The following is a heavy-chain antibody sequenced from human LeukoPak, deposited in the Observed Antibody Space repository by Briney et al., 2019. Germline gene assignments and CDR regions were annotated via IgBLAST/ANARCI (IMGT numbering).Heavy chain of an antibody. CDR1: GYTFTGYH. Sequence: ASVKVSCKASGYTFTGYHIHWVRQAPGQGLEWMGRINPYSGDTNFAQKFQGRVTMTRDTSITTAYMDLSSLTPDDTAGYFCARDQGSLTRSWYAGYWGQGTQVTVSS. D-gene: IGHD6-13*01. J-gene: IGHJ4*02. V-gene: IGHV1-2*06. CDR2: INPYSGDT. CDR3: ARDQGSLTRSWYAGY.